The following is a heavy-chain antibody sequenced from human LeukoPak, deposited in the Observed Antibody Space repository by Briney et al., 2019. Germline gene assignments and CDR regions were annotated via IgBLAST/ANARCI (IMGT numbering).Heavy chain of an antibody. CDR3: ARRYCTNGVCSYFDC. J-gene: IGHJ4*02. CDR1: GYTFTSYG. Sequence: ASVKVSCKASGYTFTSYGISWVRQAPGQGLEWMGWISAYNGNTNYAQKLQGRVTMTTDTSTSTAYMELRSLRSDDTAVYYCARRYCTNGVCSYFDCWGQGTLVTVSS. V-gene: IGHV1-18*01. CDR2: ISAYNGNT. D-gene: IGHD2-8*01.